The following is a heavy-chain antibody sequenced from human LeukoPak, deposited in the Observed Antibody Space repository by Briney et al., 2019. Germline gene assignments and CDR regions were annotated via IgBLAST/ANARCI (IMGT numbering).Heavy chain of an antibody. V-gene: IGHV3-7*03. CDR3: ARVGYCSGGSCYVPFDY. J-gene: IGHJ4*02. CDR2: IKQDGSEK. Sequence: GGSLRVSCAASGFTFSSYWMSWVRQAPGKGLEWVANIKQDGSEKYYVDSVKGRFTISRDNAKNSLYLQMNSLRAEDTAVYYCARVGYCSGGSCYVPFDYWGQGTLVTVSS. CDR1: GFTFSSYW. D-gene: IGHD2-15*01.